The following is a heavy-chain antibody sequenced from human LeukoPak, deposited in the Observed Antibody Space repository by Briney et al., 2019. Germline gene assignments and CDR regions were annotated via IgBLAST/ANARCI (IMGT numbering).Heavy chain of an antibody. Sequence: GESLKISCKGSGYSFTSYWIGWVRQVPGKGLEWMGIIYPGDSDTRYSPSFQGQVTISADKSISTAYLQWSSLKASDTAMYYCAGVLVEDIVVVPIWGQGTMVTVSS. CDR2: IYPGDSDT. CDR3: AGVLVEDIVVVPI. CDR1: GYSFTSYW. D-gene: IGHD2-2*01. J-gene: IGHJ3*02. V-gene: IGHV5-51*01.